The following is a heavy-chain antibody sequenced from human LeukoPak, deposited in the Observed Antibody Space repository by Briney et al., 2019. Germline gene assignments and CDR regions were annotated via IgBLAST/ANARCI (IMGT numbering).Heavy chain of an antibody. Sequence: SETLSLTCTVSGGSISRYYWSWTRQPPGKGLEWIGYIFYSGSTDDNPSFRGRVTISLDRSKKQFSLKLTSVTAADTAVYYCARGWDFGSGTYYNFDSWGQGILVTVSS. J-gene: IGHJ4*02. D-gene: IGHD3-10*01. V-gene: IGHV4-59*01. CDR1: GGSISRYY. CDR2: IFYSGST. CDR3: ARGWDFGSGTYYNFDS.